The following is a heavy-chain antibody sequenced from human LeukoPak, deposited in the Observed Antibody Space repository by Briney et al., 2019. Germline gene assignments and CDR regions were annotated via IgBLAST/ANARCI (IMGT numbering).Heavy chain of an antibody. D-gene: IGHD3-10*01. CDR2: ISNSGNTK. J-gene: IGHJ4*02. V-gene: IGHV3-48*03. CDR3: ARDDGRGYFDY. Sequence: GGSLRLSCAASGFTFSNYEMNWIRQAPGKGLEWISYISNSGNTKYYADSVKGRFTISRDNAKNSLFLQMNSLRAEDTAVYYCARDDGRGYFDYWGQGTLVTVSS. CDR1: GFTFSNYE.